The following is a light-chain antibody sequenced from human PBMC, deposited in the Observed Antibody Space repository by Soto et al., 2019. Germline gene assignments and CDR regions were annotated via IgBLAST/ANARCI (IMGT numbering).Light chain of an antibody. Sequence: QSALTQPASVSGSPGQSITMSCTGTRSDVGRYNLVSWYQQSPGKAPKLIIYEGSKRPSGVSNRFSGSKSGNTASLTISGLQAEDEADYHCCSYAGSTTYVFGTGTKLTVL. CDR3: CSYAGSTTYV. J-gene: IGLJ1*01. CDR1: RSDVGRYNL. CDR2: EGS. V-gene: IGLV2-23*01.